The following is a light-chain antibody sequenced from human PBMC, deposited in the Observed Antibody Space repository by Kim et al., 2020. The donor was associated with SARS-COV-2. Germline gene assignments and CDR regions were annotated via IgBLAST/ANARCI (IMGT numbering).Light chain of an antibody. CDR3: SSYAGSNNLV. CDR1: SRDVGGYNY. CDR2: DVT. Sequence: GQSVTISCTGTSRDVGGYNYVSWYQHHPGKAPVLMIYDVTKRPSGVPDRFSASKSGNTASLTVSGLQAEDEADYYCSSYAGSNNLVFGGGTQLTVL. V-gene: IGLV2-8*01. J-gene: IGLJ3*02.